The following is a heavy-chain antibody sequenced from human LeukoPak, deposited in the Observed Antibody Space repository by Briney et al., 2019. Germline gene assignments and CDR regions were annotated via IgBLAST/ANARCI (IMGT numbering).Heavy chain of an antibody. CDR2: FYYSGST. V-gene: IGHV4-59*01. CDR1: GGSISSYY. J-gene: IGHJ4*02. CDR3: ARVSGYEMPHFDY. Sequence: SETLSLTCTVSGGSISSYYLSWLRQPPGEGLEWIGYFYYSGSTNYNPSLKSRVTISVDTSKNQFSLKLSSVTVADTAVYYCARVSGYEMPHFDYWGRRTLVTVSS. D-gene: IGHD5-12*01.